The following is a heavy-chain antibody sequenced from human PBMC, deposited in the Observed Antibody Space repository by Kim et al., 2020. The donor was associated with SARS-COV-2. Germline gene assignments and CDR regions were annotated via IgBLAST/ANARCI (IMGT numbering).Heavy chain of an antibody. J-gene: IGHJ4*02. V-gene: IGHV4-30-4*01. CDR1: GGSISSGDYY. CDR2: IYYSGST. Sequence: SETLSLTCTVSGGSISSGDYYWSWIRQPPGKGLEWIGYIYYSGSTYYNPSLKSRVTISVDTSKNQFSLKLSSVTAADTAVYYCAREPRTGTSFFDYWGQGTLVTVSS. CDR3: AREPRTGTSFFDY. D-gene: IGHD1-1*01.